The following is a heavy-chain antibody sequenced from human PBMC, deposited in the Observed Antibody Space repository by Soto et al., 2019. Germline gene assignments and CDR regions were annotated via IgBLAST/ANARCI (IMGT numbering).Heavy chain of an antibody. J-gene: IGHJ4*02. CDR2: IYYSGST. V-gene: IGHV4-31*03. CDR1: GGSISSGGYY. Sequence: SETLSLTCTVSGGSISSGGYYWSWIRQHPGKGLEWIGYIYYSGSTYYNPSLKSRVTISVDTSKNQFSLKLSSVTAADTAVYYCARDQGGYDPAAFEYWGQGTLVTVSS. D-gene: IGHD5-12*01. CDR3: ARDQGGYDPAAFEY.